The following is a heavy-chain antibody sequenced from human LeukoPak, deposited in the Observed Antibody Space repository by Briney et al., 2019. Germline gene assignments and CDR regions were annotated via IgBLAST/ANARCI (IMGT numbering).Heavy chain of an antibody. CDR3: ARGLVSTGRRGFYYYYMDV. J-gene: IGHJ6*03. V-gene: IGHV1-2*02. D-gene: IGHD2/OR15-2a*01. Sequence: ASVKVSCKASGYTFTGYYLHWVRQAPGQGLEWMGWINPNSGDTNYAQKFQGRVTMTRDTSISTAYMELSRLISDDTGPYYCARGLVSTGRRGFYYYYMDVWGKGTTVTISS. CDR1: GYTFTGYY. CDR2: INPNSGDT.